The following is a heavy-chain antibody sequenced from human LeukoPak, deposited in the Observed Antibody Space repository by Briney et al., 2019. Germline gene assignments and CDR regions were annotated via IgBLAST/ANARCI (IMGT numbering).Heavy chain of an antibody. CDR2: IYYSGST. D-gene: IGHD2-21*02. CDR1: GGSISSGDYY. CDR3: ARGKNMVVTATTNYGMDV. Sequence: SQTLSLTCTVSGGSISSGDYYWSWNRQPPGKGLEWIGYIYYSGSTYYNPSLKSRVTISVDTSKNQFSLKLSSVTAADTAVYYCARGKNMVVTATTNYGMDVWGQGTTVTVSS. V-gene: IGHV4-30-4*01. J-gene: IGHJ6*02.